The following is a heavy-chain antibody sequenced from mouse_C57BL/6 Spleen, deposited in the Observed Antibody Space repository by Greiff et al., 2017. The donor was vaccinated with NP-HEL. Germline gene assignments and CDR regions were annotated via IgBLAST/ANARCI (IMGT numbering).Heavy chain of an antibody. J-gene: IGHJ4*01. V-gene: IGHV5-12*01. Sequence: EVMLVESGGGLVQPGGSLKLSCAASGFTFSDYYMYWVRQTPEKRLEWVAYISNGGGSTYYPDTVKGRFTISRDNAKNTLYLQMSRLKSEDTAMYYCARLRTRTYYAMDYWGQGTSVTVSS. CDR1: GFTFSDYY. CDR2: ISNGGGST. CDR3: ARLRTRTYYAMDY.